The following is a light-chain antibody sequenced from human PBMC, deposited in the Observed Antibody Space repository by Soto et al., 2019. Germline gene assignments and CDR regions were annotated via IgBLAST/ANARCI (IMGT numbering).Light chain of an antibody. Sequence: DIQMTQSPSSVSASVGDRVTITCRASQGISSWLAWFQQKPGEAPRLLIYAASTLDSGVPSRFSGSGSGTYFVLTISTLQPEDFATYCCQQGNSFPLTFCGGIKVVIK. CDR2: AAS. V-gene: IGKV1-12*01. CDR3: QQGNSFPLT. CDR1: QGISSW. J-gene: IGKJ4*01.